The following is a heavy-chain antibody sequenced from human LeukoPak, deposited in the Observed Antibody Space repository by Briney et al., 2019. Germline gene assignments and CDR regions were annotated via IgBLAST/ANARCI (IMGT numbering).Heavy chain of an antibody. Sequence: SETLSLTCSVSGGSISPYYWSWIRQPPGKELEWIGYIYYTGDTNYNPSLKSRVTISVDTSKNQFSLRLSSVTAADTAVYYCTRGTVTINYFDYWGQGTLVTVSS. D-gene: IGHD4-17*01. CDR2: IYYTGDT. V-gene: IGHV4-59*01. CDR1: GGSISPYY. J-gene: IGHJ4*02. CDR3: TRGTVTINYFDY.